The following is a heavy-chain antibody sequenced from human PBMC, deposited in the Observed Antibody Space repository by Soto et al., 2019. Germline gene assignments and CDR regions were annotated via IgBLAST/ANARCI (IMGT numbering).Heavy chain of an antibody. CDR2: INHSGST. CDR3: AVSGYDFWSGYYTWAFDI. J-gene: IGHJ3*02. V-gene: IGHV4-34*01. Sequence: SETLSLTCAVYGGSFSGYYWSWIRQPPGKGLEWIGEINHSGSTNYNPSLKSRVTISVDTSKNQFSLKLSSVTAADTAVYYCAVSGYDFWSGYYTWAFDIWGQGTMVTVSS. CDR1: GGSFSGYY. D-gene: IGHD3-3*01.